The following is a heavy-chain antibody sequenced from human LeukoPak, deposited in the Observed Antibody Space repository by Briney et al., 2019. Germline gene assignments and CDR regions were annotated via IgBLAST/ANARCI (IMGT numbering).Heavy chain of an antibody. Sequence: ASVKVSCKASGHTFTGYYMHRVRQAPGQGLEWMGWMNPNSGNIGYAQKFQGRVTMTRNTSISTAYMELSSLRSEDTAVYYCARRGFKGYCSDGSCYSRQPNWFDPWGQGTLVTVSS. CDR1: GHTFTGYY. D-gene: IGHD2-15*01. V-gene: IGHV1-8*02. CDR3: ARRGFKGYCSDGSCYSRQPNWFDP. J-gene: IGHJ5*02. CDR2: MNPNSGNI.